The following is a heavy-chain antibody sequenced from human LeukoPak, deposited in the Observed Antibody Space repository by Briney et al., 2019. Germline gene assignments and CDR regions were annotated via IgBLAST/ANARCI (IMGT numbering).Heavy chain of an antibody. CDR1: GASISKTYNYY. CDR3: VRDKYGYLDY. Sequence: PSETLSLTCSVFGASISKTYNYYWGWIRQPPGKGLEWLGSIYYGGNTLYNPSLKSRVTISVDTSTNQFSLELTSVTAADTAVYYCVRDKYGYLDYWGQGPLVTVSS. J-gene: IGHJ4*02. CDR2: IYYGGNT. D-gene: IGHD5-24*01. V-gene: IGHV4-39*01.